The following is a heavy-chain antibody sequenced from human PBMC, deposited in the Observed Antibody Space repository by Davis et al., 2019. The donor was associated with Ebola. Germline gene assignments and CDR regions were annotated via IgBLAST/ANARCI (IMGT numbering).Heavy chain of an antibody. CDR2: IYYSGST. Sequence: SETLSLTCTVSGGSISSGDYYWSWIRQPPGKGLEWIGYIYYSGSTNYNPSLKSRVTISVDTSKNQFSLKLSSVTAADTAVYYCARRGYYYDSSGYYLGAFDIWGQGTMVTVSS. D-gene: IGHD3-22*01. V-gene: IGHV4-30-4*01. J-gene: IGHJ3*02. CDR3: ARRGYYYDSSGYYLGAFDI. CDR1: GGSISSGDYY.